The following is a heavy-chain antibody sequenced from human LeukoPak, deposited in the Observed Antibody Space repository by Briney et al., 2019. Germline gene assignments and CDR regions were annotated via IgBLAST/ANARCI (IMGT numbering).Heavy chain of an antibody. Sequence: GGSLRLSCAASGFTFRKYRMHWVRQTPGKGLEWVVSISSSSNYIFYGDSVRGRFTLSRDNANNSLSLHINSLSADDTGVYYCARDPVVVVPAATPGGSSRYYYKGLDVWGQGTTVTVSS. CDR3: ARDPVVVVPAATPGGSSRYYYKGLDV. J-gene: IGHJ6*02. D-gene: IGHD2-2*01. CDR1: GFTFRKYR. CDR2: ISSSSNYI. V-gene: IGHV3-21*06.